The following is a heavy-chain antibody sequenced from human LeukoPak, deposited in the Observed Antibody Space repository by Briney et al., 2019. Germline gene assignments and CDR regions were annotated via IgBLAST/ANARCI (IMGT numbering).Heavy chain of an antibody. D-gene: IGHD6-6*01. CDR1: GFTFSSYA. J-gene: IGHJ4*02. CDR3: ARSSGGFDY. V-gene: IGHV3-64*02. Sequence: GGSLRLSCAASGFTFSSYAMHWVRQAPGKGLEHISVISSNGGGTYYGDSVKGRFTISRDSSKNTLYLEMGSLRAEDMAVYYCARSSGGFDYWGQGTLVTVSS. CDR2: ISSNGGGT.